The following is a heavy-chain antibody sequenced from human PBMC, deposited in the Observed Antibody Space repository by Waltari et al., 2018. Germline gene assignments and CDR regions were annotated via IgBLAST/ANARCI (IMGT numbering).Heavy chain of an antibody. D-gene: IGHD2-21*02. CDR1: GFTFSSYS. J-gene: IGHJ4*02. V-gene: IGHV3-21*01. Sequence: EVQLVESGGSLVKPGGSLSLSCAASGFTFSSYSMNWVRRAPGKGLEWVSSISSSSSYIYYADSVKGRFTISRDNAKNSLYLQMNSLRAEDTAVYYCARLCGGDCYHFDYWGQGTLVTVSS. CDR2: ISSSSSYI. CDR3: ARLCGGDCYHFDY.